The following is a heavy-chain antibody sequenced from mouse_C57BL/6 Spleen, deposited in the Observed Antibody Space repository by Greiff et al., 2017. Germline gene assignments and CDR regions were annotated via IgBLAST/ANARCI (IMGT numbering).Heavy chain of an antibody. Sequence: EVKLMESEGGLVQPGSSMKLSCTASGFTFSDYYMAWVRQVPEKGLEWVANINYDGSSTYYLDSLKSRFIISRDNAKNILYLQMSSLKSEDTATYYCARGARDYAMDYWGQGTSVTVSS. V-gene: IGHV5-16*01. CDR2: INYDGSST. CDR1: GFTFSDYY. D-gene: IGHD3-1*01. CDR3: ARGARDYAMDY. J-gene: IGHJ4*01.